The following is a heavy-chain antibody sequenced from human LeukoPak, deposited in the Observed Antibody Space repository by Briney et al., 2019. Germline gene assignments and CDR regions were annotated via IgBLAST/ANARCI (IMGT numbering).Heavy chain of an antibody. J-gene: IGHJ4*02. Sequence: GGSLRLSCAASGFTFSSYAMSWVRQAPGKGLEWVSAISGSGGSTYYADSVKGRFTISRDNSKNTLYLQMNSLRAEDTAIYYRAKTAHYYDSSGYYYFDYWGQGTLVTVSS. CDR2: ISGSGGST. V-gene: IGHV3-23*01. CDR1: GFTFSSYA. CDR3: AKTAHYYDSSGYYYFDY. D-gene: IGHD3-22*01.